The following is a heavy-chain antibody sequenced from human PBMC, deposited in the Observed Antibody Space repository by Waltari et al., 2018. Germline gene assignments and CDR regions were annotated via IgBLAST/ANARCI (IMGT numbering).Heavy chain of an antibody. CDR3: ARVGAYNWFDP. CDR2: IYYSGST. CDR1: GGSISSHS. V-gene: IGHV4-59*11. J-gene: IGHJ5*02. D-gene: IGHD3-16*01. Sequence: QVQLQESGPGLVKPSETLSLTCTVSGGSISSHSWSWIRQPPGKGLEWIGYIYYSGSTNYNPSLKSRVTISVDTSKNQFSLKLSSVTAADTAVYYCARVGAYNWFDPWGQGTLVTVSS.